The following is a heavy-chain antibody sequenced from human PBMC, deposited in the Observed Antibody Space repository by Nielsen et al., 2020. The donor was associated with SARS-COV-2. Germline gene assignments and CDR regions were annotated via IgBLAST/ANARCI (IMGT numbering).Heavy chain of an antibody. D-gene: IGHD5-24*01. Sequence: ASVKVSCKASGYTFTDYYIHWVRQAPGQGLEWMGQINPYSGGTNYAQKFQGTVTMTRDASISTVYMELTSDDTAVYYCARELRVGMAINGAFDIWGQGTMVTVSS. CDR3: ARELRVGMAINGAFDI. J-gene: IGHJ3*02. V-gene: IGHV1-2*06. CDR1: GYTFTDYY. CDR2: INPYSGGT.